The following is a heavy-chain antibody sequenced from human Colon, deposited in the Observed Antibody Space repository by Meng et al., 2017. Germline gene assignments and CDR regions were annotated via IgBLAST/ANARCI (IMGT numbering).Heavy chain of an antibody. D-gene: IGHD3-10*01. CDR2: IYYSGRT. CDR3: ASSWELPFYFDD. Sequence: GSLRLSCSASAVSVSNDSYYWSWIRQSPGKGLEWIGNIYYSGRTNYNPSLKSRVTISIDRSKNHFSLNLSSVTAADTAVYFCASSWELPFYFDDWGQGTPVTVSS. CDR1: AVSVSNDSYY. J-gene: IGHJ4*02. V-gene: IGHV4-61*03.